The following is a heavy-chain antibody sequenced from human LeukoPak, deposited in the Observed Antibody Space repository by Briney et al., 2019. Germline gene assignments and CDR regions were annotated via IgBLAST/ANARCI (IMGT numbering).Heavy chain of an antibody. Sequence: SGGSLRLSCAASGFTFSSYAMSWVRQAPGKGLEWVSAISGSGGSTYYADSVKGRFTISRDNSKNTLYLQMNSLRAEDTAVYYCAKEETMSTVTTYCYYWGQGTLATVSS. V-gene: IGHV3-23*01. CDR3: AKEETMSTVTTYCYY. CDR2: ISGSGGST. CDR1: GFTFSSYA. J-gene: IGHJ4*02. D-gene: IGHD4-17*01.